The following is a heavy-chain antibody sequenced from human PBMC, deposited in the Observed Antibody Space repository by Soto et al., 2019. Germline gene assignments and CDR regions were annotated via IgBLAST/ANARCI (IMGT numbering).Heavy chain of an antibody. J-gene: IGHJ4*02. CDR1: GFSLSTSGVG. Sequence: QITLKESGPTLVKPTQTLTLTCTFSGFSLSTSGVGVGWIRQPPGKALEWLALIYWDDDKRYSPSLKSRLTITKDTSKNQVVLTMTNMDPVDTATYYCAHRQASAAAVSGGCDYWGQGTLVTVSS. D-gene: IGHD6-13*01. CDR2: IYWDDDK. CDR3: AHRQASAAAVSGGCDY. V-gene: IGHV2-5*02.